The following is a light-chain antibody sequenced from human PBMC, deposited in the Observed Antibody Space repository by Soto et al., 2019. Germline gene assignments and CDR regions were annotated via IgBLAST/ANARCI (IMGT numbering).Light chain of an antibody. CDR3: QVWDSNTAHVV. Sequence: SYELTQPLSVSVALGQTAIITCGGNNIGSKNVHWYQQRPGQAPVLVIYRDSNRPSGIPERFSGSSSRNTATLTISRAQAGEEADSYCQVWDSNTAHVVFGGGTKVTVL. CDR1: NIGSKN. CDR2: RDS. J-gene: IGLJ2*01. V-gene: IGLV3-9*01.